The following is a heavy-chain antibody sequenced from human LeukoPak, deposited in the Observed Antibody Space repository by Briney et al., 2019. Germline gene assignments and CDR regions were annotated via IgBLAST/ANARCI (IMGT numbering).Heavy chain of an antibody. CDR2: INHSGNT. CDR3: AREVSKPGAWYHYGSGKDYYYYGMDV. V-gene: IGHV4-34*01. Sequence: LSGTLSLTCAVARGSFRGYYWCGIRQPPGKGLEGIGEINHSGNTNYNPSLKSRVTISVDASKNQFSLKLSSVTAADTAVYYCAREVSKPGAWYHYGSGKDYYYYGMDVWGQGTTVTVSS. D-gene: IGHD3-10*01. J-gene: IGHJ6*02. CDR1: RGSFRGYY.